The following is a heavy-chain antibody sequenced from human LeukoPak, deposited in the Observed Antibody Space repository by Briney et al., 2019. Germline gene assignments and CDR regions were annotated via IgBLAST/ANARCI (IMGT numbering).Heavy chain of an antibody. CDR2: IYHSGST. CDR1: GYSISSGYY. CDR3: AVARRGFDY. V-gene: IGHV4-38-2*01. Sequence: PSETLSLTCAVSGYSISSGYYWGWIRQPPGKGLEWIGSIYHSGSTYYNPSLKSRVTISVDTSKNQFSLKLSSVTAADTAVYYCAVARRGFDYWGQGTLVTVSS. J-gene: IGHJ4*02. D-gene: IGHD3-10*01.